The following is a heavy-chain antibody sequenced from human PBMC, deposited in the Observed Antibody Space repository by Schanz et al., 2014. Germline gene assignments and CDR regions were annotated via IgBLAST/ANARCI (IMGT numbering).Heavy chain of an antibody. CDR3: ARSNYYDNSDYYNAFDY. CDR2: ISFDGRNT. CDR1: GITLSGYG. D-gene: IGHD3-22*01. J-gene: IGHJ4*02. V-gene: IGHV3-30*03. Sequence: QVQLVESGGGVVQPGRSLRLSCAASGITLSGYGLHWVRQAPGKGLEWVGFISFDGRNTGYAHSVKGRFIISRDSSKNTLFLQMNSLRAEDTAVYYCARSNYYDNSDYYNAFDYWGQGTLVTVSS.